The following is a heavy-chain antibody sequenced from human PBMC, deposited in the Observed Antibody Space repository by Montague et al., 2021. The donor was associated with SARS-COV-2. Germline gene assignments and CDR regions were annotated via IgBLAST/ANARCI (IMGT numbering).Heavy chain of an antibody. V-gene: IGHV4-39*01. CDR1: GGPISGSSYS. D-gene: IGHD5-18*01. Sequence: SETLSLTCTVTGGPISGSSYSWGWIRQSPGKGLEWIACVDYSGNTYYSPSLKSRLTISVDTSKNQFSLKLNSVTAADTALYYCARREYSYGWGAWGQGTLVTVSA. CDR3: ARREYSYGWGA. J-gene: IGHJ5*02. CDR2: VDYSGNT.